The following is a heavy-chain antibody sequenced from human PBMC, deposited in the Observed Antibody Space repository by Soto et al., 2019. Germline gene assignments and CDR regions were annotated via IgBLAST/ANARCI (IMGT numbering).Heavy chain of an antibody. Sequence: QEQLVQSGAEVKKPGASVKVSCKASGYTFSNFYIHWVRQAPGQGLEWMGIINPSGGSTSYAQKFQGRVTMTRDTSTSTVYMELSSLRSEDTAVHYCARADYYGSSGYHLDYWGQGTLVTVSS. V-gene: IGHV1-46*01. CDR2: INPSGGST. CDR1: GYTFSNFY. D-gene: IGHD3-22*01. CDR3: ARADYYGSSGYHLDY. J-gene: IGHJ4*02.